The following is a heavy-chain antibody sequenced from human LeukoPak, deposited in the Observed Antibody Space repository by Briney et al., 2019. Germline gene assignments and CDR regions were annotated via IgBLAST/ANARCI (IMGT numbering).Heavy chain of an antibody. CDR2: IYYSGST. V-gene: IGHV4-39*02. Sequence: PSETLSLTRTVSGDSISTSNSDWGWIRQPPGKGLEWIGSIYYSGSTYYNPSLKSRVTISVDTTKNQFSLKLSSVTAADTAVYYCGGEALGGADYWGQGTLVTVSS. J-gene: IGHJ4*02. D-gene: IGHD3-16*01. CDR3: GGEALGGADY. CDR1: GDSISTSNSD.